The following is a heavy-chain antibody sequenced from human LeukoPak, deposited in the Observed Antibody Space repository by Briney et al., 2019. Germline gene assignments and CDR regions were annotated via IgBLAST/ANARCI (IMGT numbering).Heavy chain of an antibody. Sequence: PGGSLRLSCAASGFTFSSYWMSWVRQAPGKGLEWVANIKQDGSEKYYVDSVKGRFTISRDNAKNSLYLQMNSLIAEDKAVYYCVGGYYGDYFGASDAFHIWGQGTSVTYSS. CDR1: GFTFSSYW. V-gene: IGHV3-7*01. D-gene: IGHD4-17*01. CDR2: IKQDGSEK. J-gene: IGHJ3*02. CDR3: VGGYYGDYFGASDAFHI.